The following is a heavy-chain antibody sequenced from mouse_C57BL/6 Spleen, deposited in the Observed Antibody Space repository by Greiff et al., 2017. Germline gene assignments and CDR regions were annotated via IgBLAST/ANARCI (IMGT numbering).Heavy chain of an antibody. V-gene: IGHV1-26*01. J-gene: IGHJ2*01. CDR2: INPNNSGN. CDR1: GYTFTDYY. CDR3: ARWYYGSPFSY. D-gene: IGHD2-2*01. Sequence: EVQLQQSGPELVKPGASVKISCKASGYTFTDYYMNWVKQSHGKSLEWIGDINPNNSGNSYNQKFKCKATLTVDKFSSTAYMELRSLTSEDSAVYYCARWYYGSPFSYWGQGTTLTVSS.